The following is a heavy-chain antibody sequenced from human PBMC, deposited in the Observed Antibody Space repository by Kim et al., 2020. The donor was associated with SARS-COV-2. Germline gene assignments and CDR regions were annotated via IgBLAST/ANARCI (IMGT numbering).Heavy chain of an antibody. CDR3: ARSYCGGDCYSVYFDY. V-gene: IGHV3-30-3*01. J-gene: IGHJ4*02. CDR1: RFTFSNYA. Sequence: GGSLRLSCAASRFTFSNYAVHWVRQAPGKGLEWVAVISYDGNQKYYADSVKGRFTISRDNSKNTLYLHMNSLRAEDTAVYYCARSYCGGDCYSVYFDYWGQGTLVTVSS. D-gene: IGHD2-21*01. CDR2: ISYDGNQK.